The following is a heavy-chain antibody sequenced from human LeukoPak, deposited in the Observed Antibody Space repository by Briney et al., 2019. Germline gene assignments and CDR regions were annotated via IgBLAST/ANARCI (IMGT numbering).Heavy chain of an antibody. D-gene: IGHD6-19*01. CDR3: ARGSVAVAGTRALDY. CDR2: IIPIFGTA. CDR1: GGTFSSYA. V-gene: IGHV1-69*13. Sequence: GASVKVSCKASGGTFSSYAISWVRQAPGQGLEWMGGIIPIFGTANYAQRFQGRVTITADESTSTAYMELSSLRSEDTAVYYCARGSVAVAGTRALDYWGQGTLVTVSS. J-gene: IGHJ4*02.